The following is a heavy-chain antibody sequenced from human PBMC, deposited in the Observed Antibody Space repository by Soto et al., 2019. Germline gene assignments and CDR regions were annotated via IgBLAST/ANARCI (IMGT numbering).Heavy chain of an antibody. Sequence: QVQLVEFGGGVVQPGRSLKLSCAASGFTFSNYGMHWVRQAPGKGLEWVAVMWFDGTNEYYADSVKCRFTISRDNSKNTLFLQMNALRVEDTAVYYCARGIGSSWHTAFGYWGQGTLVTVSS. V-gene: IGHV3-33*01. D-gene: IGHD6-13*01. CDR2: MWFDGTNE. CDR1: GFTFSNYG. CDR3: ARGIGSSWHTAFGY. J-gene: IGHJ4*02.